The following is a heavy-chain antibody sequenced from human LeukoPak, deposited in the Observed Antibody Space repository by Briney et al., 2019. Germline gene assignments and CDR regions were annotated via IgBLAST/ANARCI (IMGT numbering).Heavy chain of an antibody. V-gene: IGHV4-59*08. D-gene: IGHD3-22*01. CDR1: GGPISSYY. Sequence: SETLSLTCTVSGGPISSYYWSWIRQPPGKGLEWIGYIYYSGSTNYNPSLKSRVTISVDTSKNQFSLKLSSVTAADTAVYYCARHPDSSGYFDYWGQGTLVTVSS. CDR2: IYYSGST. CDR3: ARHPDSSGYFDY. J-gene: IGHJ4*02.